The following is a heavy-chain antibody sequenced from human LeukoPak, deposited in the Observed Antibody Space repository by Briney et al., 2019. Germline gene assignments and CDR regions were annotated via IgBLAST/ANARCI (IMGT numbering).Heavy chain of an antibody. Sequence: GGSLRLSCVASGFTFRRYWMSWVRQAPGKGLEWVANINQDGSEKYYVDSVKGRFTISRDNSKNSLYLQMSSVRAEDAAVYYCATDARPDSCNFFGFDYWGRGTLVTVSS. CDR3: ATDARPDSCNFFGFDY. V-gene: IGHV3-7*01. CDR1: GFTFRRYW. J-gene: IGHJ4*02. D-gene: IGHD3-3*01. CDR2: INQDGSEK.